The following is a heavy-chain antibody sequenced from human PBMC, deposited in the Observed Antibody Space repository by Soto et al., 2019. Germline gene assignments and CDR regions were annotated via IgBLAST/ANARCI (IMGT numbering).Heavy chain of an antibody. CDR2: ITSKSAGATT. V-gene: IGHV3-15*01. J-gene: IGHJ4*02. CDR1: GLTFSNAW. CDR3: YTEHTLFMAH. Sequence: EAQLVESGGGLLTTGESLRLSCVASGLTFSNAWMSWVRQVPGKGLEWIGRITSKSAGATTAYAAPVTGRFTVSRDDLKNTLYLQVNSLKTEDTGIYYCYTEHTLFMAHWGQGTLVTVSS.